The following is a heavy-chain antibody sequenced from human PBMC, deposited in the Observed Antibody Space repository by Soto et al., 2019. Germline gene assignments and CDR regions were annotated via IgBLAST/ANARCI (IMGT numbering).Heavy chain of an antibody. J-gene: IGHJ5*02. CDR3: AKDAISGDGIWLMDS. V-gene: IGHV3-23*01. D-gene: IGHD4-17*01. Sequence: VGSLRLSCAASGFTFRNYAMTWARQAPGKGLEWVSSLLRSGSSAYYADPVRGRFTISSDTSANSLYLQMDNLRAEDTAIYYCAKDAISGDGIWLMDSWGQGTVVTVSS. CDR1: GFTFRNYA. CDR2: LLRSGSSA.